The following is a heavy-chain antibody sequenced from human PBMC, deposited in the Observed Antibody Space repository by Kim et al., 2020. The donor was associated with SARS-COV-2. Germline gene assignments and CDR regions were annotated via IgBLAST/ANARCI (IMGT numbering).Heavy chain of an antibody. CDR1: GDTVSSYSFT. CDR2: TYYRSAWYD. V-gene: IGHV6-1*01. D-gene: IGHD2-8*02. Sequence: SQTLSLTCVISGDTVSSYSFTWHWIRQSPSRGLEWLGRTYYRSAWYDEYAMSVKSRITVAAEPSRNQFFLHLRSVTPEDTAVYFCARGADSTGTDFDYWGQGTPVTVAS. CDR3: ARGADSTGTDFDY. J-gene: IGHJ4*02.